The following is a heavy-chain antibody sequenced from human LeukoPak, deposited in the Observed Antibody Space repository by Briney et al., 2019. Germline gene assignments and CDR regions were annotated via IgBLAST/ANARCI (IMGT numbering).Heavy chain of an antibody. CDR2: IYYSGST. CDR1: GGSISSYY. D-gene: IGHD3-16*01. V-gene: IGHV4-59*12. Sequence: NPSETLSLTCTVSGGSISSYYWSWIRQPPGKGLEWIGYIYYSGSTNYNPSLKSRVTISVDTSKNQFSLKLSSVTAADTAVYYCARLGGGYWGQGTLVTVSS. CDR3: ARLGGGY. J-gene: IGHJ4*02.